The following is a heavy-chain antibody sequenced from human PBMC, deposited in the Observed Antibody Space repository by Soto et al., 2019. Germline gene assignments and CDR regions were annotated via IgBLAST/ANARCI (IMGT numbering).Heavy chain of an antibody. V-gene: IGHV3-23*01. CDR3: AKYLPQWELS. J-gene: IGHJ5*02. CDR2: ISGGGGST. D-gene: IGHD1-26*01. CDR1: GFIFNNYW. Sequence: GGSLRLSCAASGFIFNNYWMHWVRQAPGKGLVWVSGISGGGGSTSYADSVKGRFTISRDNAKNTLYLQMNSPRAEDTAVYYCAKYLPQWELSWGQGTLVTVS.